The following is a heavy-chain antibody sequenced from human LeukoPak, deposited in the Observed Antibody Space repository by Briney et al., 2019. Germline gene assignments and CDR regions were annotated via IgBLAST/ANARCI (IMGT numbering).Heavy chain of an antibody. CDR1: GFTFSSYW. J-gene: IGHJ4*02. V-gene: IGHV3-74*01. Sequence: GGSLRLSCAASGFTFSSYWMHWVRQAPGKGLVWVSRINSDGSSTTYADSVKGRFTISRDNAKNTMYLQMNSLRVEDTAVYYCVQSSPTIDYWGQGTLVTVSS. CDR2: INSDGSST. D-gene: IGHD5-12*01. CDR3: VQSSPTIDY.